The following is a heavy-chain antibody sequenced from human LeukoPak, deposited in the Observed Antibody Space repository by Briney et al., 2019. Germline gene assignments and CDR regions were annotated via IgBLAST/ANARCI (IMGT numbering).Heavy chain of an antibody. D-gene: IGHD3-10*01. J-gene: IGHJ5*02. CDR1: GGSITSTSYY. CDR3: ARLPLRGVIRSWFDP. Sequence: PSQTLSLTCTVSGGSITSTSYYWGWIRQPPGKGLEWSGSIYYSGSTYYNPSLKSRVTISVDKSKNQFSLKLSSVTAADTAVYYCARLPLRGVIRSWFDPWGQGTLVTVSS. CDR2: IYYSGST. V-gene: IGHV4-39*07.